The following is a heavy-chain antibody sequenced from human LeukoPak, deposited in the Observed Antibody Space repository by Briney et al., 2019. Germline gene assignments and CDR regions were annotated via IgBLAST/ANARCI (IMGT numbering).Heavy chain of an antibody. D-gene: IGHD1-26*01. CDR2: ISAYNGNT. Sequence: ASVTVTCKASGYTFTSYGFNWVRQPPGQGLERMGWISAYNGNTNYAQKLQSRVTMTTDTSTSTAYRAVSSLRSDDTAVYYCARGRLRSGIIYWGQGTLVTVSS. J-gene: IGHJ4*02. V-gene: IGHV1-18*01. CDR1: GYTFTSYG. CDR3: ARGRLRSGIIY.